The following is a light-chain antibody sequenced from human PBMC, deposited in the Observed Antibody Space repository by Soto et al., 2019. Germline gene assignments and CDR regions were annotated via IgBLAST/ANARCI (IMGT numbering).Light chain of an antibody. J-gene: IGKJ3*01. V-gene: IGKV3-20*01. CDR1: QTVSGSY. Sequence: EIVLTQSPGTMSLSPGERGTLSCRASQTVSGSYVAWYQQKPGQAPRLLIYGASSRATGIPDRFSGSGSGTDFTLTISRLEPEDFAVYYCQQYGNSPGFNFGPGTKVDIK. CDR2: GAS. CDR3: QQYGNSPGFN.